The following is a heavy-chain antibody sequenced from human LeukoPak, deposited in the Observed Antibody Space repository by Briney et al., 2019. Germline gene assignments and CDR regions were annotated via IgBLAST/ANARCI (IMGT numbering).Heavy chain of an antibody. Sequence: SVKVSYKASGGTFSSYAISWVRQAPGQGLKWMGGIIPIFGTANYAQKFQGRVTITADESTSTAYMELSSLRSEDTAVYYCARSSGAGYYYYGMDVWGQGTTVTVSS. CDR2: IIPIFGTA. D-gene: IGHD1-26*01. CDR1: GGTFSSYA. J-gene: IGHJ6*02. CDR3: ARSSGAGYYYYGMDV. V-gene: IGHV1-69*13.